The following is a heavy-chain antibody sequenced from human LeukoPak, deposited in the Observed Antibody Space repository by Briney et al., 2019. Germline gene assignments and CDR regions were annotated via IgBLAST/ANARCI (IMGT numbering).Heavy chain of an antibody. CDR2: IDNSGST. CDR1: GGHIDSFF. D-gene: IGHD6-19*01. CDR3: ASGAGWLIDY. V-gene: IGHV4-4*08. J-gene: IGHJ4*02. Sequence: SETLSLTCTVSGGHIDSFFWNWIRPPPGKGLEWIGYIDNSGSTKYSPSLKSRITMSRDTSKKQFSLKLTSVTAADTAMYYCASGAGWLIDYWGQGTLVSVSS.